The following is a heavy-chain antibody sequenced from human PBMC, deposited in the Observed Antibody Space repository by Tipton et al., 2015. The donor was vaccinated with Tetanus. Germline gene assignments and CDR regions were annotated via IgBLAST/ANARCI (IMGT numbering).Heavy chain of an antibody. J-gene: IGHJ6*02. CDR2: ISLSSTYI. V-gene: IGHV3-21*04. Sequence: SLRLSCAASGFIFSTYSMNWVRQAPGKGLEWVSSISLSSTYIHYTDSVEGRFTISRDNAKNTLFLQMNILRADDTAVYYCARSSAYCGGDCSAWDFFYYGLEVWGQGTTVTVSS. CDR3: ARSSAYCGGDCSAWDFFYYGLEV. D-gene: IGHD2-21*02. CDR1: GFIFSTYS.